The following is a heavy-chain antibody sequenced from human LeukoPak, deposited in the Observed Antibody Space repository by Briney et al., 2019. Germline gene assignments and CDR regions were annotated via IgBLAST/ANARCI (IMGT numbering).Heavy chain of an antibody. Sequence: SETLSLTCTVPGGSISSGGYYWSWIRQHPGKGLEWIGYIYYSGSTYYNPSLKSRVTISVDTSKNQFSLKLSSVTAADTAVYYCARAVAASALVDYWGQGTLVTVSS. CDR2: IYYSGST. D-gene: IGHD2-15*01. V-gene: IGHV4-31*03. CDR3: ARAVAASALVDY. CDR1: GGSISSGGYY. J-gene: IGHJ4*02.